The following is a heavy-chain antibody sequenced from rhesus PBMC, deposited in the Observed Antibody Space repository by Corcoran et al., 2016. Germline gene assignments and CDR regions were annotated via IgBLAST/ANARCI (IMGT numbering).Heavy chain of an antibody. D-gene: IGHD6-31*01. CDR1: GYTFTEYY. CDR2: INPKTGGT. Sequence: QVQLVQSGAEVKKPGSSVKVSCKASGYTFTEYYMHWVRQAPGQGLEWMGEINPKTGGTNYAQKFQGRVTMTRDTSTSTVYMELSSLRSEDTAVYYCETRYSSANSFDYWGQGVLVTVSS. J-gene: IGHJ4*01. CDR3: ETRYSSANSFDY. V-gene: IGHV1-138*01.